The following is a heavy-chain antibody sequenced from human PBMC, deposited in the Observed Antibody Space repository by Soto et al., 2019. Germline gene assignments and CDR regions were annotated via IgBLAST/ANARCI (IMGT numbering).Heavy chain of an antibody. CDR1: GGTFSSYA. Sequence: SVKVSCKASGGTFSSYAISWVRQAPGQGLEWMGGIIPIFGTANYAQKFQGRVTITADESTSTAYMELSSLRSEDTAVYYCARDGGNYYDSSGYTNDAFDIWGQGTMVTVSS. J-gene: IGHJ3*02. CDR3: ARDGGNYYDSSGYTNDAFDI. D-gene: IGHD3-22*01. V-gene: IGHV1-69*13. CDR2: IIPIFGTA.